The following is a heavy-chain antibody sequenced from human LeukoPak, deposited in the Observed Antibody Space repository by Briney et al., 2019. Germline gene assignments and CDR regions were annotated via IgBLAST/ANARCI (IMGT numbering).Heavy chain of an antibody. CDR3: AREATAAAYFDY. D-gene: IGHD6-13*01. V-gene: IGHV3-30*02. CDR2: IRYDGSTK. Sequence: GGSLRLSCVASGFSSYGIHWVRQAPGQGLEWVAVIRYDGSTKYYADSVKGRFTISRDNSQNTLYLQMNSLRAEDSAVYYCAREATAAAYFDYWGQGTLVTVSS. J-gene: IGHJ4*02. CDR1: GFSSYG.